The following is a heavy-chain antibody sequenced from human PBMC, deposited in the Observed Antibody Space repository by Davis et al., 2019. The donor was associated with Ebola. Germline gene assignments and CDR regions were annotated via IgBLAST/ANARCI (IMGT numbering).Heavy chain of an antibody. CDR3: ARERVATIKVYYYYGMDV. Sequence: ASVKVSCKASGYTFTGYYMHWVRQAPGQGLEWMGRINPNSGGTNYAQKFQVRVTMTRDTSISTAYMELSRLRSDDTAVYYCARERVATIKVYYYYGMDVWGKGTTVTVSS. CDR2: INPNSGGT. CDR1: GYTFTGYY. J-gene: IGHJ6*04. D-gene: IGHD5-12*01. V-gene: IGHV1-2*06.